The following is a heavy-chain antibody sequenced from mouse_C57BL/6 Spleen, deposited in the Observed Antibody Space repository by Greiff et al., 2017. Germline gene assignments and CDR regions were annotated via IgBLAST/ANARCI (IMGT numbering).Heavy chain of an antibody. V-gene: IGHV1-64*01. J-gene: IGHJ4*01. CDR3: ARYGTGTTLRNYYAMDY. Sequence: QVQLQQPGAELVKPGASVKLSCKASGYTFTSYWMHWVKQRPGQGLEWIGMIHPNSGSTNYNEKFKSKATLTVDKSSSTAYMQLSSLTSEDSAVYYCARYGTGTTLRNYYAMDYWGQGTSVTVSS. D-gene: IGHD2-1*01. CDR1: GYTFTSYW. CDR2: IHPNSGST.